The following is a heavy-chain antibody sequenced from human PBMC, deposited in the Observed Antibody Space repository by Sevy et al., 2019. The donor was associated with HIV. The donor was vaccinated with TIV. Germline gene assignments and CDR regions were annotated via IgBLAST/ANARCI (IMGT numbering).Heavy chain of an antibody. CDR1: GYTFTVYY. D-gene: IGHD3-3*01. V-gene: IGHV1-2*02. CDR2: INPNSGGT. CDR3: AKDKTIYGVTYFGV. Sequence: ASVKVSCKASGYTFTVYYIHWVRRAPGQGLEWMGWINPNSGGTNYAQTFQGRVTMTSDASINTAYMELTNLRSDDTAVYYCAKDKTIYGVTYFGVWGQGTTVTVSS. J-gene: IGHJ6*02.